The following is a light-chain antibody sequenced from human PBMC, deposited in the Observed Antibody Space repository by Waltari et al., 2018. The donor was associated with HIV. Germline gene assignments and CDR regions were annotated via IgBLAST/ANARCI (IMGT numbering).Light chain of an antibody. V-gene: IGLV1-51*01. CDR2: DNN. CDR1: SSTLANDY. Sequence: QSVLTQPPSVSAAPGQTVTIYSSGSSSTLANDYVSWYQHVPGAAPKLLIYDNNKRPSGIPDRFSGSKSGTSATLDITGLQTGDEADYYCGTWDPRLSVGVFGGGTKLTVL. CDR3: GTWDPRLSVGV. J-gene: IGLJ2*01.